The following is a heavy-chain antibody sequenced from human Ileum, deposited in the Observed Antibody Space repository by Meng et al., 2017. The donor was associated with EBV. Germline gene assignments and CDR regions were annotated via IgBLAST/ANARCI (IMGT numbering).Heavy chain of an antibody. D-gene: IGHD1-26*01. CDR2: FYEGTT. J-gene: IGHJ4*02. V-gene: IGHV4-59*01. CDR1: GVSISGNY. Sequence: QWQLQESGPGLVKPSGTLSLTCDVSGVSISGNYWSWIRQSPVKGLEWIGFFYEGTTNYNPSLKSRVTIAAGPANNQISLRLSSVTSADTAVYYCAKGGQWDPLDSWGRGILVTSPQ. CDR3: AKGGQWDPLDS.